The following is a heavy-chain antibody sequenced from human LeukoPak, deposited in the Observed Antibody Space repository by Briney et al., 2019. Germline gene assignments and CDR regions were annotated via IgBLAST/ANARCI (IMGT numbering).Heavy chain of an antibody. CDR3: ARGAGPFDY. Sequence: PGGSLRLSCAASGFTFSTYYMSWVRQAPGKGLQWVSFIRGKAYVGTTEYAASVKGRVTISRDNSRSIAYLQINSLKTEDTGVYFCARGAGPFDYWGQGILVAVST. CDR1: GFTFSTYY. D-gene: IGHD6-19*01. V-gene: IGHV3-49*04. CDR2: IRGKAYVGTT. J-gene: IGHJ4*02.